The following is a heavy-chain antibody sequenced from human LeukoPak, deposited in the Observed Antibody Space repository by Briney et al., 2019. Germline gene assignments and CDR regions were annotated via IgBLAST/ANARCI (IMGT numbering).Heavy chain of an antibody. CDR3: ARSSLYRSSWYFDF. CDR1: GGSISSGDYY. V-gene: IGHV4-30-4*08. D-gene: IGHD6-13*01. CDR2: IYYSGST. J-gene: IGHJ4*02. Sequence: SQTLSLTCTVSGGSISSGDYYWSWIRQPPGKGLKWIGYIYYSGSTYYNPSLKSRVTISVNTSKNHFSLKLSSVTAADTAVYYCARSSLYRSSWYFDFWGQGTLVTVSS.